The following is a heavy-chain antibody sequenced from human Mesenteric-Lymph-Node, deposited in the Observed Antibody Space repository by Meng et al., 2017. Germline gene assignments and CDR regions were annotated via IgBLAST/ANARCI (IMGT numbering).Heavy chain of an antibody. CDR1: GFAFSSYW. CDR3: ASGGWNGGTYFDY. Sequence: GESLKISCVAPGFAFSSYWMHWVRQVPGEGLVWVSRINPDGSVINYADAVKGQFTISRDNAKNILYLQMNNLRADDTAVYYCASGGWNGGTYFDYWGQGTLVTVSS. J-gene: IGHJ4*02. CDR2: INPDGSVI. D-gene: IGHD1-1*01. V-gene: IGHV3-74*01.